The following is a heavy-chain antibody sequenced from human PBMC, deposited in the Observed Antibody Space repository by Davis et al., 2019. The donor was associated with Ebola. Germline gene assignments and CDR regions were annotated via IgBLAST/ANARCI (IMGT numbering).Heavy chain of an antibody. Sequence: GESLKISCTASGFTFNSFSMHWVRQAPGKGLEWVAGISYDGGNKYYSDSVKGRFTISRDNFRNTLYLQMDSLRPEDTALFSCVIDRTGYCSRPNCYTFFLDAWGKGTTVTVSS. D-gene: IGHD2-2*02. V-gene: IGHV3-30-3*01. CDR3: VIDRTGYCSRPNCYTFFLDA. J-gene: IGHJ6*04. CDR1: GFTFNSFS. CDR2: ISYDGGNK.